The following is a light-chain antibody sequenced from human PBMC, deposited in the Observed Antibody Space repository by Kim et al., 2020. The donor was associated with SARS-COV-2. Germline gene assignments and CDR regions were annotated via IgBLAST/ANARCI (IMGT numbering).Light chain of an antibody. CDR2: QDH. CDR3: QAWDTNTGV. J-gene: IGLJ3*02. Sequence: SYELTQPPSVSVSPGQTATITCAGDKLGDKYACWYQQRPGQSPVLVIYQDHKRPSGIPERFSGSNSGNTATLTISGTQTLDEADYYCQAWDTNTGVFGGGTQLTVL. V-gene: IGLV3-1*01. CDR1: KLGDKY.